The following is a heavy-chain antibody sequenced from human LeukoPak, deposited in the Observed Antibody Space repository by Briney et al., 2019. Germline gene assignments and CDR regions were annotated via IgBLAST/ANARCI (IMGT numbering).Heavy chain of an antibody. CDR3: ARSRGYSYGNYYYYYYMDV. V-gene: IGHV4-59*01. J-gene: IGHJ6*03. CDR1: GGSISSYY. D-gene: IGHD5-18*01. CDR2: IYYSGST. Sequence: SETLSLTCTVSGGSISSYYWSWIRQPPGKGLEWIGYIYYSGSTNYDPSLKSRVTISVDTSKNQFSLKLSSVTAADTAVYYWARSRGYSYGNYYYYYYMDVWGKGTTVTVSS.